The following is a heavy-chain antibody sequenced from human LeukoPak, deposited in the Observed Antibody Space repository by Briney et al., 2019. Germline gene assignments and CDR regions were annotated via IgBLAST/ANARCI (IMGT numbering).Heavy chain of an antibody. D-gene: IGHD5-24*01. Sequence: SETLSLTCTVSGGSISSSSYYWGWIRQPPGKGLEWIGSIYYSGSTYYNPSLKSRVTISVDTSKNQFSLKLSSVTAADTAVYYCAREPIGGDGYNYDAFDIWGQGTMVTVSS. CDR3: AREPIGGDGYNYDAFDI. J-gene: IGHJ3*02. V-gene: IGHV4-39*07. CDR1: GGSISSSSYY. CDR2: IYYSGST.